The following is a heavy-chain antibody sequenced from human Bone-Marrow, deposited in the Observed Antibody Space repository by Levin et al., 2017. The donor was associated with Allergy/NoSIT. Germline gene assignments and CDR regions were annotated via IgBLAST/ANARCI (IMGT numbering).Heavy chain of an antibody. D-gene: IGHD6-19*01. CDR1: GFTFTEFY. CDR3: ARGTTSAWYEELDY. J-gene: IGHJ4*02. CDR2: FNPKSGGT. Sequence: ASVKVSCKASGFTFTEFYIHYVRRAPGQGLEWMGWFNPKSGGTNFAQKFQGRVTMTGDTSISTAYVEVTKLRYDDTAVYYCARGTTSAWYEELDYWGQGTLVTVSS. V-gene: IGHV1-2*02.